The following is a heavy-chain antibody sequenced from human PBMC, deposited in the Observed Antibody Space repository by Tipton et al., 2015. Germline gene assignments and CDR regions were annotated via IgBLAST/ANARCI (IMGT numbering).Heavy chain of an antibody. CDR1: GGTFSRYP. Sequence: QLVQSGPEVKKPGSSVKVSCKASGGTFSRYPISWLRQAPGQGLELMGGLVPMLRVPTYTQKFQGRVTITADESTTTSYMELTSLTSEDTAVYYCAKDDCAGGRCFSGVGWLDPWGQGTLVTVSS. D-gene: IGHD2-15*01. V-gene: IGHV1-69*01. J-gene: IGHJ5*02. CDR3: AKDDCAGGRCFSGVGWLDP. CDR2: LVPMLRVP.